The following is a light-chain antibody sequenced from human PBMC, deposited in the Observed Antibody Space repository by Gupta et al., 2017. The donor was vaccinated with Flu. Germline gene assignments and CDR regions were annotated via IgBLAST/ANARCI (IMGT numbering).Light chain of an antibody. CDR1: QNVNSW. J-gene: IGKJ1*01. CDR2: KAS. V-gene: IGKV1-5*03. Sequence: DIQMTQSPSTLAASVGDSVTLTCRASQNVNSWLAWYQQRPGKAPTLLIYKASTLHTGVSSRFSGSGSGTEFTLTISSLQPDDFATYYCQQDNMYPMTFGQGTKVEIK. CDR3: QQDNMYPMT.